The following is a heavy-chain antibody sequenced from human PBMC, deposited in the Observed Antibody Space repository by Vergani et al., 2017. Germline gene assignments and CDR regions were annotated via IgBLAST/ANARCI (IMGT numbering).Heavy chain of an antibody. D-gene: IGHD3-16*01. CDR2: INPNSGGT. J-gene: IGHJ6*02. CDR3: ARGGLRGYGVPYYYYYGMDV. CDR1: GYTFTGYY. V-gene: IGHV1-2*02. Sequence: QVQLVQSGAEVTKPGASVKVSCKASGYTFTGYYMHWVRQAPGQGLEWMGWINPNSGGTNYAQKFQGRATMTRVTSISTAYMELSRLRSDDTAVYYCARGGLRGYGVPYYYYYGMDVWGQGTTVTVSS.